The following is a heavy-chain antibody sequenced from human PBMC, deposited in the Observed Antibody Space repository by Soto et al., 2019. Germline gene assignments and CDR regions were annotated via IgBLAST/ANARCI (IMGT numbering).Heavy chain of an antibody. CDR3: GHMDTTVTRR. CDR2: IYWDDDK. Sequence: QITLKESGPTLVKPTQTLTLTCTFSGFSLSTSGVGVGWIRQPPGKALEWLALIYWDDDKGYSPSLKSRLTITKDTSKHQEVLTMTNMDPVDTATYYCGHMDTTVTRRWGQGILVTVSS. J-gene: IGHJ4*02. V-gene: IGHV2-5*02. CDR1: GFSLSTSGVG. D-gene: IGHD4-17*01.